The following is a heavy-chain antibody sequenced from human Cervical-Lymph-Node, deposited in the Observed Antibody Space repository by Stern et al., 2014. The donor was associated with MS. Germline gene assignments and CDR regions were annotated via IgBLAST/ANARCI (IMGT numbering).Heavy chain of an antibody. CDR1: GFTFSSYS. V-gene: IGHV3-48*02. Sequence: EVQLVESGGGLVQPGGSLRLSCAASGFTFSSYSMNWVRQAPGKGLEWVSYISSSSSTIYYADSVKGRFTISRDNAKHSLYLQINSLRDEDTAVYYCARGSLNAFDIWGQGTMVTVSS. CDR2: ISSSSSTI. J-gene: IGHJ3*02. CDR3: ARGSLNAFDI.